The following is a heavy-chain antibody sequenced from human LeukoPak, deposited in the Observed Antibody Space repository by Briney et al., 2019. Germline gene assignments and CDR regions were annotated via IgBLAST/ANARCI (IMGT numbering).Heavy chain of an antibody. Sequence: ASVKVSCKASGYTFTSYYMHWVRQTPGQGLEWMGIINPSGGSTNYAQKLQGRVTMTTDTSTSTAYMELRSLRSDDTAVYYCARVERGYSGYEFNYWGQGTLVTVSS. J-gene: IGHJ4*02. V-gene: IGHV1-46*01. CDR2: INPSGGST. CDR3: ARVERGYSGYEFNY. CDR1: GYTFTSYY. D-gene: IGHD5-12*01.